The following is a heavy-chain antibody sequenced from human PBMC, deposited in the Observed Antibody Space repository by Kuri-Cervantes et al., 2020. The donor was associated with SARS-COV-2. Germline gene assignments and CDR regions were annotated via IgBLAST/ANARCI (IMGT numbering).Heavy chain of an antibody. J-gene: IGHJ3*02. CDR1: GFTFSSYA. D-gene: IGHD3-22*01. V-gene: IGHV3-23*01. CDR3: ANGGSGYYLHDAFDI. Sequence: GGSLRLSCAASGFTFSSYAMSWVRQAPGKGLEWVSAISSSGGSTYYADSVKGRFTISSDNSKNTLYLQMNSLRAEDTAVYYCANGGSGYYLHDAFDIWGQGTMVTVSS. CDR2: ISSSGGST.